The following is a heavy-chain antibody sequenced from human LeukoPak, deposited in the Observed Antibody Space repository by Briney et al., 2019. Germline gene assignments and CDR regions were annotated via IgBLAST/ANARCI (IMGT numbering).Heavy chain of an antibody. V-gene: IGHV3-21*04. Sequence: KAGGSLRLSCAASGFTFSSYSMNWVRQAPGKGLEWVSSISNNFYIYYADSLKGRFTISRDNAKNSLYLQMNSLRAEDTAVYYCAKVFEKNYGLVDYWGQGTLVTVSS. CDR1: GFTFSSYS. CDR3: AKVFEKNYGLVDY. CDR2: ISNNFYI. J-gene: IGHJ4*02. D-gene: IGHD3-10*01.